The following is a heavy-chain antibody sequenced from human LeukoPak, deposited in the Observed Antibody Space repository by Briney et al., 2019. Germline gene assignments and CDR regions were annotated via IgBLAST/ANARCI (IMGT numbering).Heavy chain of an antibody. Sequence: GGSLRLSCAASGFTFSSQGMTWVRQAPGKGLEWVLAISGSGGSTYYAESVKGRFTISRDNSKNTLYLQMNSLRAEDTAVYYCARDFGYYSPFWYWGQGILVTVSS. J-gene: IGHJ4*02. CDR2: ISGSGGST. D-gene: IGHD3-22*01. V-gene: IGHV3-23*01. CDR1: GFTFSSQG. CDR3: ARDFGYYSPFWY.